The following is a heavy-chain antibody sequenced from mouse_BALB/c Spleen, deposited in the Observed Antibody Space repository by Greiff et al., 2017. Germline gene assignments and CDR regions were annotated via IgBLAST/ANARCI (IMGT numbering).Heavy chain of an antibody. CDR2: IRSKSNNYAT. J-gene: IGHJ2*01. CDR3: VREGYDGYFDY. V-gene: IGHV10-3*03. CDR1: GFTFNTYA. D-gene: IGHD2-14*01. Sequence: EVKVVESGGGLVQPKGSLKLSCAASGFTFNTYAMHWVCQAPGKGLEWVARIRSKSNNYATYYADSVKDRFTISRDDSQSMLYLQMNNLKTEDTAMYYCVREGYDGYFDYWGQGTTLTVSS.